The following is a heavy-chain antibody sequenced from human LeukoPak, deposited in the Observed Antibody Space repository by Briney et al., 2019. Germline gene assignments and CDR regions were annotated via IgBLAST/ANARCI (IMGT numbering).Heavy chain of an antibody. CDR3: AKSRNGYILNAFDV. CDR2: ISSRGDST. V-gene: IGHV3-23*01. D-gene: IGHD5-18*01. CDR1: GFIFSSYA. Sequence: PGGSLRLSCAGSGFIFSSYAMSWVRQAPGKGLEWVSGISSRGDSTYYADSVRGRFTISRDNSKNTLYLQANSLRAEDTALYYCAKSRNGYILNAFDVWGQGTTVTASS. J-gene: IGHJ3*01.